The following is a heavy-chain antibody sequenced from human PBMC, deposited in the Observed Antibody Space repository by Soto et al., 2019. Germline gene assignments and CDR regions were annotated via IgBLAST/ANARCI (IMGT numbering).Heavy chain of an antibody. D-gene: IGHD6-13*01. J-gene: IGHJ4*02. CDR3: TRHEGGAAADRPLDY. Sequence: PSETLSITCAVYRGCVRIYRHFWGWIRQPPGKGLEWMGEIDHSGSTYYNPSLKSRVTISIDRSKNQFSLKLNAVTAADTAVYYCTRHEGGAAADRPLDYWGQGTLVTVS. V-gene: IGHV4-39*01. CDR1: RGCVRIYRHF. CDR2: IDHSGST.